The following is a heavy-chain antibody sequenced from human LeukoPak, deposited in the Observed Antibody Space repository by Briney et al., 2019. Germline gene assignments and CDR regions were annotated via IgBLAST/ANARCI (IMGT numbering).Heavy chain of an antibody. CDR2: ISGSGGST. V-gene: IGHV3-23*01. J-gene: IGHJ1*01. D-gene: IGHD2-2*01. Sequence: GGSLRLSCAASGFTFSSYAMSWVRQAPGKGLEWVSAISGSGGSTYYADSVKGRFTISRDTSKNTLYLQMNSLRAEDTAVYYCAKEYCSSATCHETFQHWGQGTLVTVSS. CDR3: AKEYCSSATCHETFQH. CDR1: GFTFSSYA.